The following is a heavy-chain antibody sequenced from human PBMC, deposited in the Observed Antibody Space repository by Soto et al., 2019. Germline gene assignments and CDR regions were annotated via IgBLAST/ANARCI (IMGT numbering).Heavy chain of an antibody. J-gene: IGHJ6*02. CDR3: ANTMIVVAGTRSYYGMDV. CDR1: GGTFSSYA. CDR2: IIPIFGTA. Sequence: SVKVSCKASGGTFSSYAISWVRQAPGQGLEWMGGIIPIFGTANYAQKFQGRATITADESTSTAYMELSSLRSEDTAVYYCANTMIVVAGTRSYYGMDVWGQGTTVTVSS. V-gene: IGHV1-69*13. D-gene: IGHD3-22*01.